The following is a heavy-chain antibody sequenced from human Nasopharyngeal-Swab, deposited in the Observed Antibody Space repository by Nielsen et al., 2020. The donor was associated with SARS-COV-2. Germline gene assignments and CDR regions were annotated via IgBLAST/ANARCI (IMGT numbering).Heavy chain of an antibody. CDR3: TTRMRYSSSWDY. CDR2: IKSKTDGGTT. J-gene: IGHJ4*02. V-gene: IGHV3-15*01. CDR1: GFTFSNAW. D-gene: IGHD6-13*01. Sequence: GESLKISCAASGFTFSNAWMSWVRQAPGKGLEWVGRIKSKTDGGTTDYAAPVKGRFTISRDDSKTTLYLQMNSLKTEDTAVYYCTTRMRYSSSWDYWGQGTLVTVSS.